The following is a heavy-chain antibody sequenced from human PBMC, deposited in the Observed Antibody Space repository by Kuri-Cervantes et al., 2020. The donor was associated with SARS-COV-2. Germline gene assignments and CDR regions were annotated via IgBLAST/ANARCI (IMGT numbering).Heavy chain of an antibody. CDR1: GFTFSSYA. D-gene: IGHD3-22*01. V-gene: IGHV4-38-2*02. CDR2: IYHSGST. CDR3: ARDRIDSSGYLDAFDI. J-gene: IGHJ3*02. Sequence: GSLRLSCAASGFTFSSYAMSWVRQAPGKGLEWIGSIYHSGSTYYNPSLKSRVTISVDTSKNQFSLKLSSVTAADTAVYYCARDRIDSSGYLDAFDIWGQGTMVTVSS.